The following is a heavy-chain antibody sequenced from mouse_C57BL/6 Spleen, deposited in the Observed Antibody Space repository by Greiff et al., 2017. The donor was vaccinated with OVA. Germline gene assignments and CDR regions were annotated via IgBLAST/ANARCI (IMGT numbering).Heavy chain of an antibody. CDR2: ISSGSSTI. D-gene: IGHD1-1*02. CDR3: ARGVGRYFDV. Sequence: DVHLVESGGGLVKPGGSLKLSCAASGFTFSDYGMHWVRQAPEKGLEWVAYISSGSSTIYYADTVKGRFTISRDNAKNTLFLQMTSLRSEDTAMYYCARGVGRYFDVWGTGTTVTVSS. CDR1: GFTFSDYG. V-gene: IGHV5-17*01. J-gene: IGHJ1*03.